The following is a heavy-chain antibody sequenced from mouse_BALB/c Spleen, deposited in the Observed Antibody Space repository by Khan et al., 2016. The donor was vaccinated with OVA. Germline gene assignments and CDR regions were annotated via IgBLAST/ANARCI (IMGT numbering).Heavy chain of an antibody. V-gene: IGHV3-2*02. D-gene: IGHD2-3*01. CDR1: GYSITSDYA. Sequence: EVQLQESGPGLVKPSQSLSLTCTVTGYSITSDYAWNWIRQFPGNKLEWMGYINYSGSANYNPALKSRISFTRDTSNNQFFLQLNSVTTADSATYYCARDGSRYNYAMDYWGQGTSVTVSS. CDR3: ARDGSRYNYAMDY. J-gene: IGHJ4*01. CDR2: INYSGSA.